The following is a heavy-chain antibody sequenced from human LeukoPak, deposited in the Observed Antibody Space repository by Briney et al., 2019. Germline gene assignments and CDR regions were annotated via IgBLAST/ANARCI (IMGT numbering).Heavy chain of an antibody. V-gene: IGHV4-61*02. J-gene: IGHJ4*02. CDR1: GGSISSGGYY. Sequence: SQTLSLACTVSGGSISSGGYYWSWIRLPAGKGLEWIGRIYTSGSTNYNPSLRSRATISLDTSKNQISLRMSSVTAADTAVYYCARDPHLPPYSSLSSNFDYWGQGTLVTVSS. CDR3: ARDPHLPPYSSLSSNFDY. D-gene: IGHD6-6*01. CDR2: IYTSGST.